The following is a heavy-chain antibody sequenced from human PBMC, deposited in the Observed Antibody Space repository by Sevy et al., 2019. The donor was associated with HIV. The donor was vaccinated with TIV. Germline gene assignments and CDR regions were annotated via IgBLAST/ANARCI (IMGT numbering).Heavy chain of an antibody. CDR2: FIPIFGTT. J-gene: IGHJ3*02. Sequence: ASVKVSCKASGGTFSSYGISWVRRAPGQGLEWMGGFIPIFGTTNYAQKFQGRVTITADESTSTAYMELSSLRSEDTAVYYCARLDHDGMAVQAFDIWGQGTMVTVSS. V-gene: IGHV1-69*13. CDR1: GGTFSSYG. D-gene: IGHD3-22*01. CDR3: ARLDHDGMAVQAFDI.